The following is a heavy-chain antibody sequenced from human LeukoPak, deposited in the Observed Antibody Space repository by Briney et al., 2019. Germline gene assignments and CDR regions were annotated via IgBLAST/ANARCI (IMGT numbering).Heavy chain of an antibody. V-gene: IGHV3-7*04. CDR3: ARDYSASGSHDS. D-gene: IGHD3-10*01. CDR1: GFTFSTYW. Sequence: PGGSLRLSCAASGFTFSTYWMTWVRQAPGKGLEGVGNISPDGRDTYFVDSVKGRFTISRDNAQNLLYLQMNTVRAEDTALYYCARDYSASGSHDSWGQGTLVTVSS. CDR2: ISPDGRDT. J-gene: IGHJ4*02.